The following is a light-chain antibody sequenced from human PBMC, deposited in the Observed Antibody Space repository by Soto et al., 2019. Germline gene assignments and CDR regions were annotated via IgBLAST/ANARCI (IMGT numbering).Light chain of an antibody. Sequence: DIQLTQSPSFLSASVGDRVTITCRASQGISSYFAWYQQKPGKAPKLLIYAVSALQSGVPSRFGGSASGTEFTLTISSLQPADFATYYCQQLNRYRLTFGGGTKVEIK. J-gene: IGKJ4*01. CDR3: QQLNRYRLT. CDR1: QGISSY. CDR2: AVS. V-gene: IGKV1-9*01.